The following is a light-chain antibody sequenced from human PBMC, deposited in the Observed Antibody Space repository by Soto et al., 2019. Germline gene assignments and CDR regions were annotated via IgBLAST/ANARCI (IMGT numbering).Light chain of an antibody. Sequence: IRLTQSPSSLSASVGDRVTITCRASQSISSWLAWYQQKPGKAPKLLIYAASTLQSGVPSRFSGSGSGTDFTLTISCLQSEDFATYYCQQYYSYPLTFGPGTKVDIK. CDR3: QQYYSYPLT. J-gene: IGKJ3*01. CDR2: AAS. CDR1: QSISSW. V-gene: IGKV1-8*01.